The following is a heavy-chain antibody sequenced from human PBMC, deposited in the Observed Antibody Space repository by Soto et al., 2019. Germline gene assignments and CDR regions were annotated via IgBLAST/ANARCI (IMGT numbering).Heavy chain of an antibody. D-gene: IGHD3-16*02. CDR2: INHSGST. CDR3: ARGLFDYIWGSYPQGYYYMDV. J-gene: IGHJ6*03. CDR1: GGSFSGYY. V-gene: IGHV4-34*01. Sequence: SETLSLTCAVYGGSFSGYYWRWIRQPPGKGLEWIGEINHSGSTNYNPSLKSRVTISVDTSKNQFSLKLSSVTAADTAVYYCARGLFDYIWGSYPQGYYYMDVWGKGTTVTVSS.